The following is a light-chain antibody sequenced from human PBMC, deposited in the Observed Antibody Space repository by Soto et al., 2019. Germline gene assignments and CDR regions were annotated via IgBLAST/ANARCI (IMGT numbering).Light chain of an antibody. V-gene: IGKV3-11*01. CDR2: DAS. Sequence: EIVLTQSPATLSLSPGERATLSCRASQSVSSYLAWYQQKPGQAPRLLIYDASNRATGIPARFSGRGSGTDFTLTISSLETEDFAVYYCQQRKTWPITFGPGTKVDIK. J-gene: IGKJ3*01. CDR1: QSVSSY. CDR3: QQRKTWPIT.